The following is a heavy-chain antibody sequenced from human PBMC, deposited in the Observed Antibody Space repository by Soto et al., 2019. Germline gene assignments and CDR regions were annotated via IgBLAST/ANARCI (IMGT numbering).Heavy chain of an antibody. J-gene: IGHJ4*02. Sequence: QVQLQESGPGLVKPSETLSLTCAVSGDSISSYYCMWIRQPPGKGLESIGYLYYGRSANYNPSLKXRXTXSXXTSTNQCSLTLSSMTAADTAVYYCALRCMAVVPEYWGQGTLVTVSS. CDR2: LYYGRSA. D-gene: IGHD3-22*01. CDR3: ALRCMAVVPEY. CDR1: GDSISSYY. V-gene: IGHV4-59*01.